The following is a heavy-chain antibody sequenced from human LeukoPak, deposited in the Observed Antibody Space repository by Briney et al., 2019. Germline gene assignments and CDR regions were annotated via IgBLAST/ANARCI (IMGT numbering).Heavy chain of an antibody. CDR3: ARDYYDSSGYYG. D-gene: IGHD3-22*01. CDR2: INSDGSST. V-gene: IGHV3-74*01. CDR1: GFTFSRYW. Sequence: PGGSLRLSCAASGFTFSRYWMHWVRQAPGKGLVWVSRINSDGSSTRYGDSVKGRFTISRDNAKNTLYLQMNSLRAEDTAVYYCARDYYDSSGYYGWGQGTLVTVSS. J-gene: IGHJ4*02.